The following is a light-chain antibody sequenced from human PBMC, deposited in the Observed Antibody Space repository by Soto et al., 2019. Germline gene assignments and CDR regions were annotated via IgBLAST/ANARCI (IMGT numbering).Light chain of an antibody. V-gene: IGKV3-20*01. CDR3: QQYDSSWT. J-gene: IGKJ1*01. Sequence: EIVLTQSPGTLSLSPGERATLSCRASQSVPSNFLAWYQQKPGQAPILVIYGVSRRATGIPDGFSGSGSGTDFTLTISRLEPEDVAVYYCQQYDSSWTFGQGTKVEIK. CDR2: GVS. CDR1: QSVPSNF.